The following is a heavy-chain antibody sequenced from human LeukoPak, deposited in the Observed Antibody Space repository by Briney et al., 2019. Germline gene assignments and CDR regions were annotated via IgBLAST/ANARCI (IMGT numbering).Heavy chain of an antibody. CDR2: INHSGST. Sequence: SQTLSLTCTVSGGSINSGDYFWSWIRQPPGKGLEWIGEINHSGSTNYNPSLKSRVTISVDTSKNQFSLKLSSVTAADTAVYYCARGGSSWYQDYNWFDPWGQGTLVTVSS. CDR3: ARGGSSWYQDYNWFDP. V-gene: IGHV4-34*01. CDR1: GGSINSGDYF. J-gene: IGHJ5*02. D-gene: IGHD6-13*01.